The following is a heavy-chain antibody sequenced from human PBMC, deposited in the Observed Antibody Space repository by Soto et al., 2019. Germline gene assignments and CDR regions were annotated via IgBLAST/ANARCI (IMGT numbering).Heavy chain of an antibody. Sequence: GGSLGLSCAASGFTFGSYAMSWVRQAPGKGLEWVSAISGSGGSTYYADSVKGRFTISTDNSKTTLYLQMHSLRDEDTAVYYCAKDLLRYFDWLLYFDYWGQGTLVTVSS. J-gene: IGHJ4*02. CDR1: GFTFGSYA. CDR3: AKDLLRYFDWLLYFDY. D-gene: IGHD3-9*01. V-gene: IGHV3-23*01. CDR2: ISGSGGST.